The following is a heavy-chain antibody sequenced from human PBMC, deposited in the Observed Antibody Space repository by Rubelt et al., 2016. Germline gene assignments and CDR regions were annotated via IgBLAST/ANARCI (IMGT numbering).Heavy chain of an antibody. D-gene: IGHD6-13*01. Sequence: QVQLVQSGAEVKKPGASVKVSCKASGYTFTSYGISWVRQAPGQGLEWMGWISAYNGNTNYAQKLQGRVTMTADTSTSPAYMELRSLRSDDTAVYYCARVISGVEYSSSWHFDYWGQGTLVTVSS. CDR1: GYTFTSYG. CDR3: ARVISGVEYSSSWHFDY. V-gene: IGHV1-18*01. CDR2: ISAYNGNT. J-gene: IGHJ4*02.